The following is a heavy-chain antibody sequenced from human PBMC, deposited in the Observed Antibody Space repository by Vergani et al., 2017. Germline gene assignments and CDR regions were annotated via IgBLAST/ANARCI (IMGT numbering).Heavy chain of an antibody. CDR3: ARALWFGEMDYYGMDV. J-gene: IGHJ6*02. Sequence: QVQLVQSGAEVKKPGSSVKVSCKASGGTFSSYAISWVQQAPGQGLEWMGGIIPIFGTANYAQKFQGRVTITADESTSTAYMELSSLRSEDTAVYYCARALWFGEMDYYGMDVWGQGTTVTVSS. CDR1: GGTFSSYA. CDR2: IIPIFGTA. D-gene: IGHD3-10*01. V-gene: IGHV1-69*01.